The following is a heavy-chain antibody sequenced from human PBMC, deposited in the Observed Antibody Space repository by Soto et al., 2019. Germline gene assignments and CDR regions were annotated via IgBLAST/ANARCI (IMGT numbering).Heavy chain of an antibody. D-gene: IGHD3-3*01. CDR3: ARGPAGVLRFLEWLLYFDY. V-gene: IGHV1-69*13. J-gene: IGHJ4*02. CDR1: GGTFGSYA. Sequence: SVKVSCKASGGTFGSYAISWVRQAPGQGLEWMGGIIPIFGTANYAQKFQGRVTITADESTSTAYMELSSLRSEDTAVYYCARGPAGVLRFLEWLLYFDYWGQGTLVTVSS. CDR2: IIPIFGTA.